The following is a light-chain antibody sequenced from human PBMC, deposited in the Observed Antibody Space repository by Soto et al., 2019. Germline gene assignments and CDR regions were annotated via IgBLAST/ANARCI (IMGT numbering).Light chain of an antibody. CDR3: QQSFTTPGT. Sequence: DRRMRQSPSPLSGAMGDKVTITWRASQSINNYLNWYQQKPGKAPKLLIYAASTLQSGVPSRFSGSGSGTDFTLTISSLKTPDFAVYFCQQSFTTPGTFGQGTK. CDR2: AAS. V-gene: IGKV1-39*01. J-gene: IGKJ1*01. CDR1: QSINNY.